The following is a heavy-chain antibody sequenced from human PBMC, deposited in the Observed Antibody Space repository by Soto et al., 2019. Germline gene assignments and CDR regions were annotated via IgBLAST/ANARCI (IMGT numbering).Heavy chain of an antibody. CDR1: GGSISSGGYY. Sequence: QVQLQESGPGLVKPSQTLSLTCTVSGGSISSGGYYWSWIRQHPGKGLEWIGYIYYSGSTYYNPSLKSRVTISVDTSKNQFSLKLSSVTAADTAVYYCARGHNGHFGEPSHAFYIWGQGTMVTVSS. CDR2: IYYSGST. CDR3: ARGHNGHFGEPSHAFYI. V-gene: IGHV4-31*03. J-gene: IGHJ3*02. D-gene: IGHD2-8*01.